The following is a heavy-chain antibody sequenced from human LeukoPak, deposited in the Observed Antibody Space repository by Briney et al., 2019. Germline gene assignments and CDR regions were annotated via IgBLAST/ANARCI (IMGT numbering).Heavy chain of an antibody. CDR1: GYSFTSYW. Sequence: GESLKISCKGSGYSFTSYWISWLRQMPGKGLEWMGRIDPSDSYTNYSPSFQGHVTISADKSISTAYLQWSSLKASDTAMYYRARQGSAAGTDLDFTTYYYYYGMDVWGKGTTVTVSS. CDR3: ARQGSAAGTDLDFTTYYYYYGMDV. D-gene: IGHD6-13*01. J-gene: IGHJ6*04. CDR2: IDPSDSYT. V-gene: IGHV5-10-1*01.